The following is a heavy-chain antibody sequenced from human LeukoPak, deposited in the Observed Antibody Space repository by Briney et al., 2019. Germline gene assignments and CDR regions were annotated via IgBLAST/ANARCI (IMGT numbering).Heavy chain of an antibody. J-gene: IGHJ4*02. V-gene: IGHV4-4*02. CDR1: GGSISSSNW. Sequence: SETLSLTCAVSGGSISSSNWWSWVRQPPGKGLEWIGEIYHSGSTNYNPSLKSRVTISVDTSKNQFSLKLSPVTAADTAVYYCARDRGVTQTLLNWGQGTLVTVSS. D-gene: IGHD2-21*02. CDR2: IYHSGST. CDR3: ARDRGVTQTLLN.